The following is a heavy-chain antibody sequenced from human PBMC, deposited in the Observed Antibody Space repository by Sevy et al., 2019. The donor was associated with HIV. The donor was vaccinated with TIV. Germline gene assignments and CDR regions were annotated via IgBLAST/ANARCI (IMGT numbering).Heavy chain of an antibody. J-gene: IGHJ3*02. Sequence: GGSLRLSCAASGFTFDDYAMHWVRQAPGKGLEWVSGISWNSGSIGYADSVKGRFTISRDNAKNSLYLQMNSLRAEDTALYYGAKDAGPPRIAVAGQGGSAFDIWGQGTMVTVSS. D-gene: IGHD6-19*01. V-gene: IGHV3-9*01. CDR1: GFTFDDYA. CDR3: AKDAGPPRIAVAGQGGSAFDI. CDR2: ISWNSGSI.